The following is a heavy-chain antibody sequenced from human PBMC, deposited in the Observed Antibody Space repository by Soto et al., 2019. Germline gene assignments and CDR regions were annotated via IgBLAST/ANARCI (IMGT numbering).Heavy chain of an antibody. J-gene: IGHJ2*01. CDR2: IWYDGSNK. CDR3: ARDESDIVLVPAAIPWAPHWYFDL. D-gene: IGHD2-2*01. CDR1: GFTFSSYG. V-gene: IGHV3-33*01. Sequence: GSLRLSCAASGFTFSSYGMHWVRQAPGKGLEWVAVIWYDGSNKYYAGSVKGRFTISRDNSKNRLYLQMNSLRAEDKAFYYWARDESDIVLVPAAIPWAPHWYFDLWGRGTLVTVSS.